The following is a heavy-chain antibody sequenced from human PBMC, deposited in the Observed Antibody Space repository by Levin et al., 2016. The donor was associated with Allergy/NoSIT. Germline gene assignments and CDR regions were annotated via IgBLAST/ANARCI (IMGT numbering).Heavy chain of an antibody. D-gene: IGHD2-15*01. CDR1: GFTFGDHY. V-gene: IGHV3-30*18. Sequence: GESLKISCSAFGFTFGDHYLSWIRQAPGKGLEWVSLISDDGSNKYYADSVKGRFTISRDNSKNTLYLQMNSLRVDDTAVYYCAKDPCRSGSCNSHPFEYFQRWGQGTLVTVS. J-gene: IGHJ1*01. CDR2: ISDDGSNK. CDR3: AKDPCRSGSCNSHPFEYFQR.